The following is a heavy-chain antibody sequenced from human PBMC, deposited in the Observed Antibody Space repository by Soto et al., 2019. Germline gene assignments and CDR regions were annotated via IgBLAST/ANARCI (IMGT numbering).Heavy chain of an antibody. J-gene: IGHJ5*02. CDR3: GGSSGGWFDP. D-gene: IGHD6-6*01. Sequence: PGGSLRLSCAASGFTFSSYGMHWVRQAPGKGLEWVAVIWYDGSNKYYADSVKGRFTISRDNSKNTLYLQMNSLRAKDTAVYYCGGSSGGWFDPWGQGTLVTVSS. CDR1: GFTFSSYG. CDR2: IWYDGSNK. V-gene: IGHV3-33*01.